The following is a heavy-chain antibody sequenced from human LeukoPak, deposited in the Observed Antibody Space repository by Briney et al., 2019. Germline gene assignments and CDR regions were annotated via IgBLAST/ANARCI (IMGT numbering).Heavy chain of an antibody. CDR2: ITSSGATT. Sequence: SGGSLRLSCAASGFTISTYAMTWVRQPPGKGLEWVSSITSSGATTYYADSVKGRFTISRDISKNTLYLQMNSLTAEDSAVYYCAKEFIAGDGHVDCDSWGQGTLVTVSS. V-gene: IGHV3-23*01. CDR1: GFTISTYA. CDR3: AKEFIAGDGHVDCDS. J-gene: IGHJ4*02. D-gene: IGHD5-24*01.